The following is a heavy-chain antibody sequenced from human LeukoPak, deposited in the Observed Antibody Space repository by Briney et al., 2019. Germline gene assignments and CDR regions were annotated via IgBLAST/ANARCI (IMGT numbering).Heavy chain of an antibody. D-gene: IGHD3-10*01. CDR3: ARERTITMVRVGAFDI. Sequence: PGGSLRLSCAASGFTFSSYWMSWVRQAPGKGLEWVANIKQDGSEKYYVDSVKGRFTISRDNAKNSLYLQMNSLRAEDTAVYYCARERTITMVRVGAFDIWGQGTMVTVSS. V-gene: IGHV3-7*01. CDR2: IKQDGSEK. J-gene: IGHJ3*02. CDR1: GFTFSSYW.